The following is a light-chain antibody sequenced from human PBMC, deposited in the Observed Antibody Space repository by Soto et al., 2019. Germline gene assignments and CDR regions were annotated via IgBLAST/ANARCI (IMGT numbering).Light chain of an antibody. CDR2: SNN. CDR3: CSSAGAFYV. V-gene: IGLV1-44*01. J-gene: IGLJ1*01. Sequence: QSVLTQPPSASGTPGQRVTISCSGSSSNIGSNTVNWYQQLPGTAPKLLIYSNNQRPSGVPDRFSGSKSGTTASLTISGLQAEDEADYYCCSSAGAFYVFGTGTKVTVL. CDR1: SSNIGSNT.